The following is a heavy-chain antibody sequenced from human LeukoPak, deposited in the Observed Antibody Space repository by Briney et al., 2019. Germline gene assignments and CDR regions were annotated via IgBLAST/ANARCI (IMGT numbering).Heavy chain of an antibody. D-gene: IGHD6-19*01. CDR2: IYSGGST. Sequence: GGSLRLSCAASGFIVSSNYMSWVRQAPGKGLEWGSVIYSGGSTYYADSVKGRFTISRDISKNTLYLQMNSLRAEDTAVYYCASLVGGSGWTGYYFDYWGQGTLVSVSS. J-gene: IGHJ4*02. CDR1: GFIVSSNY. CDR3: ASLVGGSGWTGYYFDY. V-gene: IGHV3-53*01.